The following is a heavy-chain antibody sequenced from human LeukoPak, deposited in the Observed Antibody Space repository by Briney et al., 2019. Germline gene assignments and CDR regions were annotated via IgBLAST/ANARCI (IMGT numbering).Heavy chain of an antibody. CDR1: GYTFTNYY. CDR3: ARDYCSSTSCLFDY. CDR2: INPNSGDT. J-gene: IGHJ4*02. Sequence: GASVKVSCTASGYTFTNYYMQWVRQAPGQGLEWMGRINPNSGDTNYAQKFQGRVAMTRDTSISTAFMELTRLRSDDTAVYYCARDYCSSTSCLFDYWGQGTLVTVSS. V-gene: IGHV1-2*06. D-gene: IGHD2-2*01.